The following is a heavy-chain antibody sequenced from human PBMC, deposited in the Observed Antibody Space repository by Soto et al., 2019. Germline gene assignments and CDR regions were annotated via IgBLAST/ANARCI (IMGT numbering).Heavy chain of an antibody. CDR2: ISSSSSYI. CDR1: GFTFSSYS. CDR3: ARGFNGDYMDV. V-gene: IGHV3-21*01. J-gene: IGHJ6*03. D-gene: IGHD2-8*01. Sequence: GGSLRLSCAASGFTFSSYSMNWVRQAPGKGLEWVSSISSSSSYIYYADSVKGRFTISRDNAKNSLYLQMNSLRAEDTAVYYCARGFNGDYMDVWGKGTTVTVSS.